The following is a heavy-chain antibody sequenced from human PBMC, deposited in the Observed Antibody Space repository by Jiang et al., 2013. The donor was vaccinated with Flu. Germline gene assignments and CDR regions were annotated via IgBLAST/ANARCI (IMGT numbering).Heavy chain of an antibody. CDR3: ARESRDYGDYPWTCCFES. D-gene: IGHD4-17*01. V-gene: IGHV4-34*01. Sequence: LLKPSETLSLTCAVYGGSFSGYYWNWIRQPPGKGLEWIGEINHSGTTYYNPSLKSRVTISVDKYQNHFSLNLSSVTAADTAMYYCARESRDYGDYPWTCCFESWGQGTLVTVSS. CDR1: GGSFSGYY. J-gene: IGHJ5*01. CDR2: INHSGTT.